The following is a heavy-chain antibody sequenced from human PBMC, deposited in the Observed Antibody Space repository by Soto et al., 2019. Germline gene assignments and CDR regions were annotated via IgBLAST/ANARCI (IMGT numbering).Heavy chain of an antibody. J-gene: IGHJ4*02. V-gene: IGHV1-18*01. CDR3: ARGRYGDY. CDR1: GYIFTTYG. CDR2: ISAHNGNT. Sequence: QVHLVQSGAEVKKPGASVKVYCKGSGYIFTTYGITWVRQAPGQGLEGMGWISAHNGNTNYAHKLQGRVTVTRDTSTSSAYMELRNLRSDDTAVYYCARGRYGDYWGQGARVTVSS. D-gene: IGHD1-1*01.